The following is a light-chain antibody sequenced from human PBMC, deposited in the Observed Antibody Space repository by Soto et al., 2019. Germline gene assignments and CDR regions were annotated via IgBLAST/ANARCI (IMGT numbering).Light chain of an antibody. Sequence: QSVLTPPPSASGSPGQSVTISCTGTSSDLGGYNSVSWYQQHPGRAPKLLIFEVNKRPSGVPDRFSASKSDNTASLTVSVLQAEDEANYYCTSYAGSRNLVFGGGTKLTV. J-gene: IGLJ3*02. CDR3: TSYAGSRNLV. CDR1: SSDLGGYNS. V-gene: IGLV2-8*01. CDR2: EVN.